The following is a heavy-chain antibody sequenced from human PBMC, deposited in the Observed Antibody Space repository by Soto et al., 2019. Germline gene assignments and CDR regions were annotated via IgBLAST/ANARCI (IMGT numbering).Heavy chain of an antibody. J-gene: IGHJ6*02. D-gene: IGHD2-21*02. CDR3: GSTYYNPSLKSRVTISVDTSKNQFSLKLSSVTAADTAVYYCARDKRITIFGVVIEGDPTDYYGMDV. Sequence: ASVKVACEACGYTFTSYAMHGVRQAPGQRLEWMGWINAGNGNTKYSQKFQGRVTITRDTSASTAYMELSSLRSEDTAVYYSGSTYYNPSLKSRVTISVDTSKNQFSLKLSSVTAADTAVYYCARDKRITIFGVVIEGDPTDYYGMDVWGQGTTVTVSS. V-gene: IGHV1-3*01. CDR1: GYTFTSYA. CDR2: INAGNGNT.